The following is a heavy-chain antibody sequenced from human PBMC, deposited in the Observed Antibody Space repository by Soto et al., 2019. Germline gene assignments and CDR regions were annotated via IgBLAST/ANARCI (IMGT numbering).Heavy chain of an antibody. Sequence: QVQLVQSGAEVKKPGASVKVSCKASGYTFTSYGISRVRQAPGQGLEWMGWISAYNGNTNYAQKLQGRVTMTTDTSTSTAYMELRSLRSDDTAVYYCARDSNYDYIWGSYRRSIPDCWGQGTLVTVSS. D-gene: IGHD3-16*02. V-gene: IGHV1-18*01. CDR2: ISAYNGNT. CDR1: GYTFTSYG. J-gene: IGHJ4*02. CDR3: ARDSNYDYIWGSYRRSIPDC.